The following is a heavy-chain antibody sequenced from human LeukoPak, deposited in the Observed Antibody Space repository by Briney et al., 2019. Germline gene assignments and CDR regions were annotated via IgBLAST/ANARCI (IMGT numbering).Heavy chain of an antibody. J-gene: IGHJ6*02. Sequence: QPGRSLRLSCAASGFTFRSYAMHWVRQAPGKGLEWVAVISYDGSNKYYADSVKGRFTISRDNSKDTLYLQMNSLRAEDTAVYYCARDLSDIVVVPAAIQGYYYNGMDVWGQGTTVTVSS. CDR3: ARDLSDIVVVPAAIQGYYYNGMDV. CDR1: GFTFRSYA. D-gene: IGHD2-2*01. CDR2: ISYDGSNK. V-gene: IGHV3-30-3*01.